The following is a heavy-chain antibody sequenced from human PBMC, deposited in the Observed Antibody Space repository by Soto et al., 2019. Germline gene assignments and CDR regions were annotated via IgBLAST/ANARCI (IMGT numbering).Heavy chain of an antibody. V-gene: IGHV5-51*01. Sequence: GESLKISCKGSGYSFPTHWIGWVRQMPGKGLEWMGIIYPGDSDTRYSPSFQGQVTISVDKSINTAYLQWSTLKASDTAMYYCARGAKVGTTTGFFDYWGQGTLVTLSS. J-gene: IGHJ4*02. CDR2: IYPGDSDT. CDR1: GYSFPTHW. CDR3: ARGAKVGTTTGFFDY. D-gene: IGHD1-26*01.